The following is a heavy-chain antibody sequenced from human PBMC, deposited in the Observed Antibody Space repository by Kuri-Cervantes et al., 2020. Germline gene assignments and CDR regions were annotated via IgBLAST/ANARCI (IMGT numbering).Heavy chain of an antibody. CDR1: GGSISSSSYY. V-gene: IGHV4-30-4*08. D-gene: IGHD3-22*01. CDR2: INYSGST. Sequence: SETLSLTCTVSGGSISSSSYYWSWIRQPPGKGLEWIGYINYSGSTYYNPSLKSRVTISVDTSKNQFSLKLSSVTAADTAVYYCASSYYYDSSGYFAPYYFDYWGQGTLVTVSS. J-gene: IGHJ4*02. CDR3: ASSYYYDSSGYFAPYYFDY.